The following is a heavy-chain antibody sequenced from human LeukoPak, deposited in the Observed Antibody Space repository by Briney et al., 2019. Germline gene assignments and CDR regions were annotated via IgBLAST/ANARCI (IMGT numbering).Heavy chain of an antibody. CDR2: ISWNSGSI. V-gene: IGHV3-9*01. Sequence: GGSLRLSCAASGFTFDDYAMHWVRQAPGKGLEWVSGISWNSGSIGYADSVKGRFTISRDNAKNSLYLQMNSLRAEDTALYYCAKGLSGYNYGSAISNFDYWGQGTLVTVSS. CDR3: AKGLSGYNYGSAISNFDY. J-gene: IGHJ4*02. D-gene: IGHD5-18*01. CDR1: GFTFDDYA.